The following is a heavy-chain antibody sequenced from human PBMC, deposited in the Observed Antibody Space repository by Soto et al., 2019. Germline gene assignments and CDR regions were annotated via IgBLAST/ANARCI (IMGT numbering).Heavy chain of an antibody. CDR3: AKPGIGASSGYSRRGYYYGMDV. D-gene: IGHD3-22*01. Sequence: GGSLRLSCAASGFTFSSYAMSWVRQAPGKGLEWVSAISGSGGSTYYADFVKGRFTISRDNSKNTLYPQMNSLRAEDTAVYYCAKPGIGASSGYSRRGYYYGMDVWGQGTTVTVSS. CDR2: ISGSGGST. J-gene: IGHJ6*02. V-gene: IGHV3-23*01. CDR1: GFTFSSYA.